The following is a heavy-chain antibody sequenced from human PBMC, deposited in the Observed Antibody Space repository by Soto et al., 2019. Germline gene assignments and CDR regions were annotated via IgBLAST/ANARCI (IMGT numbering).Heavy chain of an antibody. J-gene: IGHJ4*02. Sequence: PSETLSLTCTVSDDSFSTHYWSWIRQPPGKGLEWIGYIYYTGTTDYNPSLKSRVTISLDTSKMQFSLNLGSVTAADTAVYYCARGPNWIDFWGQGTLVTVSS. CDR2: IYYTGTT. CDR1: DDSFSTHY. D-gene: IGHD1-20*01. CDR3: ARGPNWIDF. V-gene: IGHV4-59*11.